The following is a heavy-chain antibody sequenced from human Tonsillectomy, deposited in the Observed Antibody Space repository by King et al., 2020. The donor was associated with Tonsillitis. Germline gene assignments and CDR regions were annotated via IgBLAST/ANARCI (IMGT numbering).Heavy chain of an antibody. J-gene: IGHJ4*02. CDR3: ARVYFDYDGSGSNWVF. V-gene: IGHV3-7*03. CDR1: GFTFRTYW. D-gene: IGHD3-10*01. CDR2: IKEDEGEK. Sequence: VQLVESGGGLVQPGGSLRLSCAASGFTFRTYWMSWVRQAPGKGLEWVANIKEDEGEKYYVGSVKGRFTISRDNAKNSVYLQMNSLRAEDTAVYYCARVYFDYDGSGSNWVFWGQGTLFTVSS.